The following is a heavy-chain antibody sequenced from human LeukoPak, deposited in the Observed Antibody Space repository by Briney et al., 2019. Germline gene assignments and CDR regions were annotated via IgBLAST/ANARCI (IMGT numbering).Heavy chain of an antibody. Sequence: PSETLSLTCTVSGGSISSSSYYWGWIRQPPGKGLEWIGSIYYSGSTYYNPSLKSRVTISVDTSKNQFSLKLSSVTAADTAVYYCXRHVGXGQGGFDYWGQGTLVTVSS. V-gene: IGHV4-39*01. CDR1: GGSISSSSYY. CDR3: XRHVGXGQGGFDY. J-gene: IGHJ4*02. CDR2: IYYSGST.